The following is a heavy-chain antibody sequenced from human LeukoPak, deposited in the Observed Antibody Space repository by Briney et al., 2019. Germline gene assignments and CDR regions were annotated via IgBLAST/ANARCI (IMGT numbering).Heavy chain of an antibody. CDR3: ARGPREQLVLFRMYNWFDH. CDR2: IYHSGST. V-gene: IGHV4-30-2*01. J-gene: IGHJ5*02. D-gene: IGHD6-6*01. CDR1: GGSISSGGYS. Sequence: PSETLSLTCAVSGGSISSGGYSWSWLRQPPGKGLEWIGYIYHSGSTYYNPSLKSRVTISVDRSKNQFSLKLSSVTAADTAVYYCARGPREQLVLFRMYNWFDHWGQGTLVTVSS.